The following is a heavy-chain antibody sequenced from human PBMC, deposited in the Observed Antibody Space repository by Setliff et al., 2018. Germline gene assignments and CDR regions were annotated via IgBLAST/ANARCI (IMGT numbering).Heavy chain of an antibody. CDR1: GGSISSYC. D-gene: IGHD6-13*01. V-gene: IGHV4-59*01. CDR2: IHYSGSP. CDR3: ARTMYSSSWYGAFDI. J-gene: IGHJ3*02. Sequence: SETLSLTCTVSGGSISSYCWNWIRQPPGKGLEWIGYIHYSGSPNYHPSLKSRVSTSVDTSRNQISLKLSSVTAADTAVYYCARTMYSSSWYGAFDIWGQGTMVTVSS.